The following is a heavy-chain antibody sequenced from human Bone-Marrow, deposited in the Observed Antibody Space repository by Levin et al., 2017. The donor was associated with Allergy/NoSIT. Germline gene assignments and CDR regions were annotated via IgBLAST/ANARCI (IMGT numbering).Heavy chain of an antibody. CDR1: GFTFGGYW. V-gene: IGHV3-7*01. CDR2: INEDGSET. CDR3: FVEEGA. Sequence: ASVKVSCTVSGFTFGGYWDWVRQAPGKGLEWVANINEDGSETSYVDSVKGRFTISRDSAKNSLYLQMHSLRPEDTAVYYCFVEEGAWGQGTLVTVSS. D-gene: IGHD3-16*01. J-gene: IGHJ5*02.